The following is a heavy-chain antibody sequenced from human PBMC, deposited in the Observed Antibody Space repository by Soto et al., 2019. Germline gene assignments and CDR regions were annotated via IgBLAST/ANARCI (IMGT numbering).Heavy chain of an antibody. Sequence: GESLKISCNASGYSFSFYWICWVRQMPWKGLEWMAIMYPDDSDIRYSPSFEAHVTISADKSTSTAFLQWSSLKASDTAMYYCATAYVYDFENSNYYRDAFDIWGQGTLVTVSS. V-gene: IGHV5-51*01. CDR1: GYSFSFYW. CDR2: MYPDDSDI. CDR3: ATAYVYDFENSNYYRDAFDI. J-gene: IGHJ3*02. D-gene: IGHD3-22*01.